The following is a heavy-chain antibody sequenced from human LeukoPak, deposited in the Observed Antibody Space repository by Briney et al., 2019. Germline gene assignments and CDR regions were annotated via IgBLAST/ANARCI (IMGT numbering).Heavy chain of an antibody. V-gene: IGHV1-2*02. Sequence: ASVKVSCKASGYTFTDYYMHWLRQAPGQGLEWMGWVIPTSGDTNYAQKFQGRVAMTRDTSINTVYMGLSSLRADDTAVYYCARDQYSGSYYYWGQGTLVAVSS. CDR2: VIPTSGDT. CDR3: ARDQYSGSYYY. CDR1: GYTFTDYY. J-gene: IGHJ4*02. D-gene: IGHD1-26*01.